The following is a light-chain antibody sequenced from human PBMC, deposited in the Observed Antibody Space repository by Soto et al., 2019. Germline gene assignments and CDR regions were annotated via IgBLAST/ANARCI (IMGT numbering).Light chain of an antibody. CDR2: GAS. V-gene: IGKV3-20*01. CDR3: QQYCRGIT. J-gene: IGKJ4*01. Sequence: EIGLTQSPGTLSLSPGERATLSCRASQSVSSSYLAWYQQKPGQAPRLLIYGASSRATGITDRFSGSGSGTDFTLSISRLEPEDFAVYYCQQYCRGITFGGGTKVEIK. CDR1: QSVSSSY.